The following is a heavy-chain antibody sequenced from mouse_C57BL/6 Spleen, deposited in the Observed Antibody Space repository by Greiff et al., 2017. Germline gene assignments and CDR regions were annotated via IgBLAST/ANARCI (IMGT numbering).Heavy chain of an antibody. D-gene: IGHD1-1*01. V-gene: IGHV14-2*01. J-gene: IGHJ2*01. CDR1: GFNIKDYY. CDR3: ASITTYYFDY. CDR2: IEPEDGET. Sequence: VQLQQSGAELVKPGASVKLSCTASGFNIKDYYMHWVKQRTEQGLEWIGRIEPEDGETKYAPKFQDKATITAETSSNTAYLQLSSLTSEDTAVYYCASITTYYFDYWGQGATLTVAS.